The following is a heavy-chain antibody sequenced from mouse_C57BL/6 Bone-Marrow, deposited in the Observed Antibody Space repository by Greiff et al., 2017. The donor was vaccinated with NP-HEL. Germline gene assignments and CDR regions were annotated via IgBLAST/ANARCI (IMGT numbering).Heavy chain of an antibody. D-gene: IGHD1-1*01. J-gene: IGHJ4*01. CDR1: GFTFSSYA. V-gene: IGHV5-9-1*02. CDR2: ISSGGDYI. Sequence: EVQGVESGEGLVKPGGSLKLSCAASGFTFSSYAMSWVRQTPEKRLEWVAYISSGGDYIYYADTVKGRFTISRDNARNTLYLQMSSLKSEDTAMYYCTRGGGSSYVLYMDYWGQGTSVTVSS. CDR3: TRGGGSSYVLYMDY.